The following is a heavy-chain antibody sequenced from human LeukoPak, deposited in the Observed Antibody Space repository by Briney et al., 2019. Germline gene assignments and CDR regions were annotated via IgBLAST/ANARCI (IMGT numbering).Heavy chain of an antibody. CDR2: INHSGST. J-gene: IGHJ6*03. D-gene: IGHD2-2*01. CDR1: GGSFSGYY. CDR3: ARVGCSSTSCSKRGKAYYYYMDV. Sequence: SETLSLTCAVHGGSFSGYYWSWIRQPPGKGLEWIGEINHSGSTNYNPSLKSRVTISVDTSKNQFSLKLSSVTAADTAVYYCARVGCSSTSCSKRGKAYYYYMDVWGKGTTVTVSS. V-gene: IGHV4-34*01.